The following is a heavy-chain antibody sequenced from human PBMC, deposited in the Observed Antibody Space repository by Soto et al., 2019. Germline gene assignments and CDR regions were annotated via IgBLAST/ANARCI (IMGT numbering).Heavy chain of an antibody. D-gene: IGHD3-22*01. J-gene: IGHJ5*02. Sequence: GGSLRLSCAASGFTFSSYAMSWVRQAPGKGLEWVSAISGSGGSTYYAASVKGRFTVSRDNSKNTLYLQMNSLRAEDTAVYYCAKDGNYYDSSGYEPWFDPWGQGTLVTVSS. V-gene: IGHV3-23*01. CDR2: ISGSGGST. CDR1: GFTFSSYA. CDR3: AKDGNYYDSSGYEPWFDP.